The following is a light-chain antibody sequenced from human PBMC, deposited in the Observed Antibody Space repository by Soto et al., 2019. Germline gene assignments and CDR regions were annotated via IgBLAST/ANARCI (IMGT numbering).Light chain of an antibody. Sequence: DIVMTQSPDSLAVSLGERATINCKSSQSVLYSSNNKNYLAGYQQRPGQPPKLLIYWASTRESGVPDRFSGSGSGTDFTLTITSLQAEDVAVSYCQQYESTPPTFGQGTKLEIK. CDR3: QQYESTPPT. V-gene: IGKV4-1*01. CDR1: QSVLYSSNNKNY. J-gene: IGKJ2*01. CDR2: WAS.